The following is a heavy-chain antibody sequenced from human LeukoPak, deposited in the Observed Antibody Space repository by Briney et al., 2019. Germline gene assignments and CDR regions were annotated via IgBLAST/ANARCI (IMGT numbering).Heavy chain of an antibody. CDR2: ISCDGSNK. Sequence: PGRSLRLSCAASGFTFSSYGMHWVRQAPGKGLEWVAVISCDGSNKYYADSVKGRFTISRDNSKNTLYLQMNSLRAEDTAVYYCVSGDSSGYYYFDYWGQGTLVTVSS. CDR3: VSGDSSGYYYFDY. V-gene: IGHV3-30*03. J-gene: IGHJ4*02. D-gene: IGHD3-22*01. CDR1: GFTFSSYG.